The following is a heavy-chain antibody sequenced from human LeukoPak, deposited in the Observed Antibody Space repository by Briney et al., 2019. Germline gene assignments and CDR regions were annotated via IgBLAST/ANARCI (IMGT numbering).Heavy chain of an antibody. CDR3: ASDHSGWLGLGY. CDR1: GGSISSYY. CDR2: IYAGGRS. V-gene: IGHV4-4*07. D-gene: IGHD6-19*01. Sequence: SETLSLTCTVSGGSISSYYWSWIRQPPGKGLEWIGRIYAGGRSNYNPSLRSRVTISVDTSKNQFSLRLSSVTATDTGVYYCASDHSGWLGLGYWGQGTLVSVSS. J-gene: IGHJ4*02.